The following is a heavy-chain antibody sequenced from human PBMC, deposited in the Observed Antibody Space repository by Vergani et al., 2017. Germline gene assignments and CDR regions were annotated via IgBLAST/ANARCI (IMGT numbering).Heavy chain of an antibody. J-gene: IGHJ6*02. Sequence: QVQLVQSGAEVKKPGSSVKVSCKASGGTFSSYAISWVRQAPGQGLEWMGGIIPIFGTANYAQKFQGRVTITADESTSTAYMELSSLRSEDTAVYYCARQRYYDILTGYPGMDVWGQGTTVTVSS. CDR1: GGTFSSYA. D-gene: IGHD3-9*01. CDR2: IIPIFGTA. V-gene: IGHV1-69*01. CDR3: ARQRYYDILTGYPGMDV.